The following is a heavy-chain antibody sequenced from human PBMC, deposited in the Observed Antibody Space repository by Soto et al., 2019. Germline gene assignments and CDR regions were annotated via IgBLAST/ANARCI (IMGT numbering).Heavy chain of an antibody. CDR2: IWYDGSNK. CDR3: ARDYDILTGYFYFDY. D-gene: IGHD3-9*01. J-gene: IGHJ4*02. CDR1: GFTFSSYV. V-gene: IGHV3-33*01. Sequence: GGSMILSCAASGFTFSSYVMHWVRKAPGKGLEWVAVIWYDGSNKYYADSVKGRFTISRDNSKNTLYLQMNSLRAEDTAVYYCARDYDILTGYFYFDYWGQGTLVTVSS.